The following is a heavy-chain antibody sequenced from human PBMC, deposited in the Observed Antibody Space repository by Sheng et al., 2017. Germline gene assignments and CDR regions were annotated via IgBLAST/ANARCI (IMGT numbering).Heavy chain of an antibody. V-gene: IGHV1-69*08. CDR3: ARDRDYGANSGGDAFDI. Sequence: QVQLVQSGAEVKKPGSSVKVSCKASGGTFSSYTISWVRQAPGQGLEWMGRIIPILGIANYAQKFQGRVTITADKSTSTAYMELSSLRSEDTAVYYCARDRDYGANSGGDAFDIWGQGTMVTVSS. D-gene: IGHD4-17*01. CDR2: IIPILGIA. J-gene: IGHJ3*02. CDR1: GGTFSSYT.